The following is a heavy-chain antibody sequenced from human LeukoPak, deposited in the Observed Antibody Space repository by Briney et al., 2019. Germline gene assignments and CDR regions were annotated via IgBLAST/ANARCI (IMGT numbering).Heavy chain of an antibody. CDR3: ARSKGDYSNYLPPRNFDY. J-gene: IGHJ4*02. Sequence: SETLSLTCAVYGGSFSGYYWGWIRQPPGKGLEWIGSIYHSGKTYYNPSLKSRVTISVATSKNQFSLKLSSVTAADTAVYYCARSKGDYSNYLPPRNFDYWGQGTLVTVSS. D-gene: IGHD4-11*01. CDR1: GGSFSGYY. V-gene: IGHV4-38-2*01. CDR2: IYHSGKT.